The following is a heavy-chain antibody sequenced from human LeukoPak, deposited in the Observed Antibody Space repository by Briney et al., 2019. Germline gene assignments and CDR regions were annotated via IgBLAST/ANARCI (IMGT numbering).Heavy chain of an antibody. D-gene: IGHD3-3*01. CDR3: ARGVTIFGVVIKFYNWFDP. J-gene: IGHJ5*02. V-gene: IGHV3-74*01. CDR2: INSDGSST. Sequence: GGSLRLSCAASGFTFSSYWMHWVRQAPRKGLVWVSRINSDGSSTSYADSVKGRFTISRDNAKNTLYLQMNSLRAEDTAVYYCARGVTIFGVVIKFYNWFDPWGQGTLVTVSS. CDR1: GFTFSSYW.